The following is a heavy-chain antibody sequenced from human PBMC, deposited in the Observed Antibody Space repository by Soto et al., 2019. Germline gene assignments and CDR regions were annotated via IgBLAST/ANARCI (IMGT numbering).Heavy chain of an antibody. V-gene: IGHV4-59*01. CDR1: GGSITSYY. Sequence: PSETLSLTCTVSGGSITSYYWTWIRQPPGKGPEWIASVYHSGSTKYNSSLESRATISLDMSKKQFALQLNSVSAADTATYYCARDRLPGAKYPLRGLDVWGQGTTVTVSS. CDR2: VYHSGST. D-gene: IGHD5-12*01. CDR3: ARDRLPGAKYPLRGLDV. J-gene: IGHJ6*02.